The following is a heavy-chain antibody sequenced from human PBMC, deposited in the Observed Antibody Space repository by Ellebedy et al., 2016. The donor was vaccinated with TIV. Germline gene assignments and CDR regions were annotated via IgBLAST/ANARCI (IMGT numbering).Heavy chain of an antibody. D-gene: IGHD2-15*01. CDR3: GRHYCSAGTCYSNSWFDP. Sequence: MPSETLSLTCTVSGDSISSTDYYRGWIRQPPGKGLEWIGSISYIGYTYYNPSLKSRVTMSVDTSRNQFSLQLSSVTAADTAVYYCGRHYCSAGTCYSNSWFDPWGQGTLVTVSS. J-gene: IGHJ5*02. CDR2: ISYIGYT. V-gene: IGHV4-39*01. CDR1: GDSISSTDYY.